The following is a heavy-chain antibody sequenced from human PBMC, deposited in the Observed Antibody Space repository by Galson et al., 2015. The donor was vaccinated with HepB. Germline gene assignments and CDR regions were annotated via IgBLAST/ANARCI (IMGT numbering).Heavy chain of an antibody. CDR2: IYSGGST. CDR3: ARGSPWIAVAGSWFDP. Sequence: SLRLSCAASGFTVSSNYMSWVRQAPGKGLEWVSVIYSGGSTYYADSVKGRFTISRDNSKNTLYLQMNSLRAEDTAVYYCARGSPWIAVAGSWFDPWGQGTLATVSS. CDR1: GFTVSSNY. D-gene: IGHD6-19*01. V-gene: IGHV3-53*01. J-gene: IGHJ5*02.